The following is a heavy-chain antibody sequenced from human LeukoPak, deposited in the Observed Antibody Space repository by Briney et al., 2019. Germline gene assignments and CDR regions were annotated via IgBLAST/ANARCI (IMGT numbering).Heavy chain of an antibody. Sequence: GGSLRLSCAASGFSFISYGMHWVRQASGKGLEWVGVISDDGRRKDYADSVKGRFTISRDNSKDTLYLQMNSLRAEDTAVYYCAKRPSDYGDYVSYFDYWGQGTLVTVSS. J-gene: IGHJ4*02. V-gene: IGHV3-30*18. CDR2: ISDDGRRK. CDR3: AKRPSDYGDYVSYFDY. D-gene: IGHD4-17*01. CDR1: GFSFISYG.